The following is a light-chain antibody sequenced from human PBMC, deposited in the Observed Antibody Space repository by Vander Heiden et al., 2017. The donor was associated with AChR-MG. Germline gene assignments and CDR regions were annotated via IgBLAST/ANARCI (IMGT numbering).Light chain of an antibody. CDR3: QSFDSSRIDSVV. CDR2: GNS. V-gene: IGLV1-40*01. J-gene: IGLJ2*01. CDR1: RSNIRAGYD. Sequence: QSVLTQPPSVSGAPGQRVPISCTGSRSNIRAGYDVHWYQQLPVTAPKLLIYGNSNRPSGVPDRFSGSKSGASASLAITGLQADDEADYYCQSFDSSRIDSVVFGGGTKVTVL.